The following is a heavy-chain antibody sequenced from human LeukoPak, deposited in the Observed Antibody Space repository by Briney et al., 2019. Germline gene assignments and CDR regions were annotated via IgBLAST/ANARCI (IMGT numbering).Heavy chain of an antibody. V-gene: IGHV3-73*01. J-gene: IGHJ4*02. Sequence: GGSLKLSCAASGFTFSGSAMHWVRQASGKGLEWVGRIRSKANSYATAYAASVKGRFTISRDDSKNTAYLQMNSLKTEDTAVYYCTSSGYYRPRVDYWGQGTPVTVSS. D-gene: IGHD3-22*01. CDR1: GFTFSGSA. CDR2: IRSKANSYAT. CDR3: TSSGYYRPRVDY.